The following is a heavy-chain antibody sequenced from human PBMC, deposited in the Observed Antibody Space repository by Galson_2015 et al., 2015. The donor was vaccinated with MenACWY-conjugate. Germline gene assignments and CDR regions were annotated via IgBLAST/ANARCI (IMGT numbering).Heavy chain of an antibody. CDR1: GFVFSSYT. V-gene: IGHV3-64D*09. D-gene: IGHD6-19*01. J-gene: IGHJ1*01. CDR3: VKAWYSRDWYSLYNFLFQH. CDR2: ISPSGSNT. Sequence: SLRLSCAASGFVFSSYTMHWVRQAPGGGLECISTISPSGSNTFYADSAKGRFSISRDNSKTTVYLHMSSLRPEDTAVYYCVKAWYSRDWYSLYNFLFQHWGQGTQVIVSS.